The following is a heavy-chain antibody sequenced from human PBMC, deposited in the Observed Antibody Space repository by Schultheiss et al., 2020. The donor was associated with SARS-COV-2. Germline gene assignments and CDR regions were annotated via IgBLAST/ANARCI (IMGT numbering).Heavy chain of an antibody. V-gene: IGHV3-20*01. CDR3: AKEDEGFDY. J-gene: IGHJ4*02. CDR1: GFTVSSNY. Sequence: GESLKISCAASGFTVSSNYMYWVRQAPRKGLEWVSGINWNGGSTGYADSVKGRFTISRDNAKNSLYLQMNSLRAEDTALYHCAKEDEGFDYWGQGTLVTVSS. CDR2: INWNGGST.